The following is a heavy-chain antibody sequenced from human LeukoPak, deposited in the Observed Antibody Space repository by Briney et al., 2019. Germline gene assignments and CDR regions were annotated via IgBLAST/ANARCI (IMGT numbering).Heavy chain of an antibody. CDR3: ARGDYSNYIRYYYGMDV. D-gene: IGHD4-11*01. CDR2: ISSNGDST. V-gene: IGHV3-64*01. CDR1: GFTFSSYA. J-gene: IGHJ6*02. Sequence: GGSLRLSCAASGFTFSSYAMHWVRQAPGKGLEYASAISSNGDSTYYANSVKGRFTISRDNSKNTLYLQMGSLRAEDMAVYYCARGDYSNYIRYYYGMDVWGQGTTVTVSS.